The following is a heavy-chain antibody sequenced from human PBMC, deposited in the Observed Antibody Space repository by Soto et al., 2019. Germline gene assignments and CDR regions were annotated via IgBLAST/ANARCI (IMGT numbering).Heavy chain of an antibody. CDR1: GGSISSYY. J-gene: IGHJ6*03. CDR3: ARAPLYYGSGSYYMGHYYYMDV. CDR2: IYYSGST. Sequence: SETLSLTCTVSGGSISSYYWSWIRQPPGKGLEWIGYIYYSGSTNYNPSLKSRVTISVDTSKNQFSLKLSSVTASDTAVYYCARAPLYYGSGSYYMGHYYYMDVWGKGTTVTVSS. V-gene: IGHV4-59*01. D-gene: IGHD3-10*01.